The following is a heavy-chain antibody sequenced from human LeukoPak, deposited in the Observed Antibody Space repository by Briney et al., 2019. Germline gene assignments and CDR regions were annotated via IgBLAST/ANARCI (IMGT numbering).Heavy chain of an antibody. J-gene: IGHJ3*02. CDR2: TYYRSKWYN. CDR3: ARGGAGGRAFDI. D-gene: IGHD2-15*01. V-gene: IGHV6-1*01. Sequence: SQTLSLTCAISGGSVSSNSAAWNWIRQSPSRGLEWLGRTYYRSKWYNDYAHSVKSRLTINPDTSKNQFSLQLNSGTPEDTAVYYCARGGAGGRAFDIWGQGTMVTVSS. CDR1: GGSVSSNSAA.